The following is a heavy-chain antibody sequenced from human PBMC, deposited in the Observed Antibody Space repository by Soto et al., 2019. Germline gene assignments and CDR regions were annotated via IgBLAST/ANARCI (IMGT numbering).Heavy chain of an antibody. CDR2: IYYSGST. D-gene: IGHD6-6*01. Sequence: QVQLQESGPGLVKPSQTLSLTCTVSGGSISSGDYYWSWIRQPPGKGLEWIGYIYYSGSTYYNPSLKSRVTISVDTSKNQFSLKLSSVTAADTAVYYCARDSSSSGLVNYYYYGMDVWGQGTTVTVSS. CDR3: ARDSSSSGLVNYYYYGMDV. J-gene: IGHJ6*02. V-gene: IGHV4-30-4*01. CDR1: GGSISSGDYY.